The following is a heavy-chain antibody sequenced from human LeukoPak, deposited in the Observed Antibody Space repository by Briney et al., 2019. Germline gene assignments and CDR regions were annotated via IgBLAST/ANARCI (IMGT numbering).Heavy chain of an antibody. D-gene: IGHD5-24*01. V-gene: IGHV1-18*01. CDR3: ARDPDGYNLNYPSDDAFDI. CDR2: ISAYNGNT. CDR1: GYTFTSYG. J-gene: IGHJ3*02. Sequence: ASVMVSCKASGYTFTSYGISWVRQAPGQGLEWMGWISAYNGNTNYAQKLQVRVTMTTDTSTSTAYMELRSLRSDDTAVYYCARDPDGYNLNYPSDDAFDIWGQGTMVTVSS.